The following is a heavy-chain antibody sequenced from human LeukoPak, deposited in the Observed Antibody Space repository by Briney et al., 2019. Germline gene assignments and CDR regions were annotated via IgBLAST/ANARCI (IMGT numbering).Heavy chain of an antibody. J-gene: IGHJ5*02. CDR2: TYYRTKWYY. CDR1: GDSVSNNGAS. D-gene: IGHD3-16*01. CDR3: ARGGHGSYVPVFDT. Sequence: SQTLSLTCGISGDSVSNNGASWNWIRQSPSRGLEWLGRTYYRTKWYYDYAVSVQSRSTINADTSTNQVSLQLNSVTPEDTAVYYCARGGHGSYVPVFDTWAREPWPPSPQ. V-gene: IGHV6-1*01.